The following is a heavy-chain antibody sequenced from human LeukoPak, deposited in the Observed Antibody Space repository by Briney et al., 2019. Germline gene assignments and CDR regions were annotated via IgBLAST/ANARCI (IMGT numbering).Heavy chain of an antibody. Sequence: SETLSLTCTASGGSISSYYWSWIRQPPGKGLEWIGYIYYSGSTNYNPSLKSRVTISVDTSKNQFSLKLSSVTAADTAVYYCARDLGYDSSGYYLWGQGTLVTVSS. V-gene: IGHV4-59*01. J-gene: IGHJ4*02. CDR3: ARDLGYDSSGYYL. CDR2: IYYSGST. CDR1: GGSISSYY. D-gene: IGHD3-22*01.